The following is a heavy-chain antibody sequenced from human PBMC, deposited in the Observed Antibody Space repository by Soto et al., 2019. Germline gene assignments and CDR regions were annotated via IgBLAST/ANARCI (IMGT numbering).Heavy chain of an antibody. CDR1: GGSISSGDYY. CDR3: ARAHYDFWSGYPIPSDY. CDR2: IYYSGST. J-gene: IGHJ4*02. Sequence: PSETLSLTCTVSGGSISSGDYYWSWIRQPPGKGLEWIGYIYYSGSTYYNPSLKSRVTISVDTSKNQFSLKLSSVTAADTAVYYCARAHYDFWSGYPIPSDYWGQGTLVTVSS. V-gene: IGHV4-30-4*01. D-gene: IGHD3-3*01.